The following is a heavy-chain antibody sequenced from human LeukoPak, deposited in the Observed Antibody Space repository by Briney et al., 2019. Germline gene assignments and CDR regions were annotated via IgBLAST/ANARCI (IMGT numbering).Heavy chain of an antibody. J-gene: IGHJ4*02. CDR3: ARDSSGYSSLDY. Sequence: SQTLSLTCTVSGGSISSGGYYWSWIRQHAGKGLEWIGYIYYSGSTYYNPSLKSRVTISVDTSKNQFSLKLSSVTAADTAVYYCARDSSGYSSLDYWGQGTLVTVSS. D-gene: IGHD3-22*01. CDR2: IYYSGST. CDR1: GGSISSGGYY. V-gene: IGHV4-31*03.